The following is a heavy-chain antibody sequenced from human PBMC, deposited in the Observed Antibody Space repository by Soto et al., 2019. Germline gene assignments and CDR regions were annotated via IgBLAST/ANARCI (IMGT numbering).Heavy chain of an antibody. Sequence: SETLSLTCTVSGGYISSACYYWSWIRQHPGKGLEWIGYIYYSGSTYYNPSLKSRVTISVDTSKNQFSLKLTSVTAADTAVYYCARDKITGLFDYWGQGTLVTVSS. D-gene: IGHD2-8*02. CDR1: GGYISSACYY. J-gene: IGHJ4*02. V-gene: IGHV4-31*03. CDR3: ARDKITGLFDY. CDR2: IYYSGST.